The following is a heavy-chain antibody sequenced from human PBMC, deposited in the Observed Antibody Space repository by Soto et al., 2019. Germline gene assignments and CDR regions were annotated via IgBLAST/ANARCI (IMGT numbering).Heavy chain of an antibody. CDR2: IWYDGSNK. CDR1: GFTFSSYG. CDR3: ARGRTRYCSSTSCYAGYYYYYMDV. Sequence: QVQLVESGGGVVQPGRSLRLSCAASGFTFSSYGMHWVRQAPGKGLEWVAVIWYDGSNKYYADSVKGRFTISRDNSKNTLDLQMNSLRAEDTAVYYCARGRTRYCSSTSCYAGYYYYYMDVWGKGTTVTVSS. V-gene: IGHV3-33*01. D-gene: IGHD2-2*01. J-gene: IGHJ6*03.